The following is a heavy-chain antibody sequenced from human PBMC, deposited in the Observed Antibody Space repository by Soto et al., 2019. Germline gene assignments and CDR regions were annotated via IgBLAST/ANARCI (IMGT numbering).Heavy chain of an antibody. CDR3: ARASWIVVPAASWDYYYYYYMDV. CDR2: ISSSGSTI. Sequence: GGSLRLSCAASGFTFSDYYMSWIRQAPGKGLEWVSYISSSGSTIYYADSVKGRFTISRDNAKNSLYLQMNSLRAEDTAVYYCARASWIVVPAASWDYYYYYYMDVWGKGTTVTVS. D-gene: IGHD2-2*01. CDR1: GFTFSDYY. V-gene: IGHV3-11*01. J-gene: IGHJ6*03.